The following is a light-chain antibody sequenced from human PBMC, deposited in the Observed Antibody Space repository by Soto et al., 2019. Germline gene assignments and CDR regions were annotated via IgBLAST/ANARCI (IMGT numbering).Light chain of an antibody. J-gene: IGLJ3*02. CDR3: CSYAGSYTWV. CDR1: SSDVGGSKY. CDR2: DVS. V-gene: IGLV2-11*01. Sequence: QSALTQPRSVSGSPGQSVTISCTGTSSDVGGSKYVSWYQQHPGKAPQLMIYDVSKRPSGVPDRFSGSKSGNTASLTISGLQAEDEADYYCCSYAGSYTWVFGGGTKVTVL.